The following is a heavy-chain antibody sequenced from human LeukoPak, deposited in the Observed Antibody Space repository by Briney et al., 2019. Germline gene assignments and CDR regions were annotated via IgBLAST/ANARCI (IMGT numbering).Heavy chain of an antibody. Sequence: SSKTQSLTCTVSGGSISSYYWSWIRQPAGKGLEWIGRIYTSGSTNYNPSLKSRVTMSVDTSKHQFSLKLSSLTAADTAVYYCARDKVAAMQDYYYYYYMDVWGKGTTVTVSS. D-gene: IGHD2-2*01. CDR1: GGSISSYY. J-gene: IGHJ6*03. CDR2: IYTSGST. V-gene: IGHV4-4*07. CDR3: ARDKVAAMQDYYYYYYMDV.